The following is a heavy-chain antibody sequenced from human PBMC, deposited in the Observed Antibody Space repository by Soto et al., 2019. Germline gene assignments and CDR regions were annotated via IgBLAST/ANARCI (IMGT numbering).Heavy chain of an antibody. J-gene: IGHJ4*02. V-gene: IGHV5-51*03. CDR2: ISPGGSDA. CDR1: GYIFTAFW. CDR3: ARLRGYCSGGGCYYFDY. D-gene: IGHD2-15*01. Sequence: EVQLVQSGAEVKKPGESLKISCQGSGYIFTAFWIGWVRQMPGKGLEWMGIISPGGSDARYSPSFQGQVTISADKSISTAYLQWSSLEASDTAMYYCARLRGYCSGGGCYYFDYWGQGTLVTVSS.